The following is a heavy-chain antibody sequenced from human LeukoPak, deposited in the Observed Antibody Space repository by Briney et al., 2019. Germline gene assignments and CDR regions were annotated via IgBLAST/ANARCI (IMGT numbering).Heavy chain of an antibody. D-gene: IGHD2/OR15-2a*01. Sequence: SETLSLTCAVYGGSFSGYYWSWIRQPPGKGLEWIGEINHSGSTIYNPSLKSRVTISVDTSKNQFSLKLSSVTAADTAVYYCARGRVYLIDCWGQGTLVTVSS. V-gene: IGHV4-34*01. CDR3: ARGRVYLIDC. CDR1: GGSFSGYY. CDR2: INHSGST. J-gene: IGHJ4*02.